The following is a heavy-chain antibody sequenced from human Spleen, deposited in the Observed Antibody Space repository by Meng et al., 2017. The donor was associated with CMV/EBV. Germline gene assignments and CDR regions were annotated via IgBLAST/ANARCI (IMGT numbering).Heavy chain of an antibody. CDR1: GFTFSNYG. J-gene: IGHJ4*02. CDR2: IRDDGSIK. CDR3: AREQRFYNALSGYSPAHYFDS. D-gene: IGHD3-9*01. Sequence: GESLKISCAASGFTFSNYGMHWVRQAPGKGLEWVAFIRDDGSIKYYADSVKGRFAISRDNSKNTLYLQMNSLSAEDTAVYYCAREQRFYNALSGYSPAHYFDSWGQGTLVTVSS. V-gene: IGHV3-30*02.